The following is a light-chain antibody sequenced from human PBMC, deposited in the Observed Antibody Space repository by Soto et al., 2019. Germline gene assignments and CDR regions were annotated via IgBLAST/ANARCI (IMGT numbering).Light chain of an antibody. V-gene: IGLV1-44*01. Sequence: QSVLTQPPSASGTPGQRVTISCSGSSSNIGSNTVHWYQQLPGTAPKLLIYSNSQRPSGVPDRFSGSKSGTSASLAISGLQSEDEADYYCAAWDGSLNGHVFGTGTKRTVL. J-gene: IGLJ1*01. CDR1: SSNIGSNT. CDR2: SNS. CDR3: AAWDGSLNGHV.